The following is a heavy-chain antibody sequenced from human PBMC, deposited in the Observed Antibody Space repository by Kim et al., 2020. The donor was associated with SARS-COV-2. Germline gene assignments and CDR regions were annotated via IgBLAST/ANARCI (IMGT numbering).Heavy chain of an antibody. CDR3: AKSILTGYINWFDP. J-gene: IGHJ5*02. D-gene: IGHD3-9*01. CDR2: VYYSGTT. CDR1: GGSISSGGNH. V-gene: IGHV4-31*03. Sequence: SETLSLTCTVSGGSISSGGNHWSWIRQHPGKGLKWIGYVYYSGTTYHNPSLKSRVTISIDTSKNQFSLKLSSVTAADTAVYYCAKSILTGYINWFDPWGQGTLVTVSS.